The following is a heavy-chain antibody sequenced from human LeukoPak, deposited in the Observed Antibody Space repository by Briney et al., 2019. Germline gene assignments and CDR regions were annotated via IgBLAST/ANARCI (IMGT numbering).Heavy chain of an antibody. V-gene: IGHV4-61*02. Sequence: SSETLSLTCTVSGGSISSGSYYWSWIRQPAGKGLEWIGRIYTSGSTNYNPSLKGRVTISVDTSKNQFSLKLSSVTAADTAVYYCARGLAASWLGAFDIWGQGTMVTVSS. CDR3: ARGLAASWLGAFDI. J-gene: IGHJ3*02. CDR2: IYTSGST. CDR1: GGSISSGSYY. D-gene: IGHD6-6*01.